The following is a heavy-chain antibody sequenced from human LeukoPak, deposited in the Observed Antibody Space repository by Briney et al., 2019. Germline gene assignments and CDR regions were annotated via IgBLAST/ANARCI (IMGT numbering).Heavy chain of an antibody. D-gene: IGHD3-10*01. CDR1: GFTFDDYG. V-gene: IGHV3-20*04. CDR2: INWNGGST. J-gene: IGHJ4*02. CDR3: ARDKEEGIPLWFGELFS. Sequence: GGSLRLSCAASGFTFDDYGMSWVRQAPGKGLEWVSGINWNGGSTGYADSVKGRFTISRDNAKNSLYLQMNSLRAEDTALYYCARDKEEGIPLWFGELFSWGPGTLVTVSS.